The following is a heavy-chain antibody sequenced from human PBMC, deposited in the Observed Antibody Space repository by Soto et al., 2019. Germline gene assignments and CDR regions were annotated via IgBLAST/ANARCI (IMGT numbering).Heavy chain of an antibody. CDR2: IDPVDSET. CDR1: GYSFTSYW. D-gene: IGHD6-6*01. CDR3: ARLRLSSDYSSSAEISYYSGMDV. Sequence: PGESLKISCKGPGYSFTSYWIVWVRHMPGKGLEWMGIIDPVDSETRYSPSVQGQVTISADKSISTAYLQWSSLKASDTAMYYRARLRLSSDYSSSAEISYYSGMDVWGPGTTVTVSS. V-gene: IGHV5-51*01. J-gene: IGHJ6*02.